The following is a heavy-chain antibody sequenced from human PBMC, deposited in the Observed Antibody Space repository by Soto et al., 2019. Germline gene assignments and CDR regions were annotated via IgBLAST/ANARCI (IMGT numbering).Heavy chain of an antibody. CDR1: GFTFSDYY. J-gene: IGHJ4*02. CDR3: ARIQYYDSSGYLG. CDR2: ISTGGSTI. D-gene: IGHD3-22*01. V-gene: IGHV3-11*01. Sequence: PGGSLRLSCAASGFTFSDYYMTWIRQAPGKGLEWVSYISTGGSTIYYADSVRGRFTISRDNAKNSLYLQMNSLRAEDTAVYYCARIQYYDSSGYLGWGQGTLVTVSS.